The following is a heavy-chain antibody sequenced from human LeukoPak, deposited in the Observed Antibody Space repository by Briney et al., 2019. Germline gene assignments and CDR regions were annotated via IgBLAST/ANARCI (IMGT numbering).Heavy chain of an antibody. CDR3: AKGRYYYGSGSYLDV. CDR1: SFTFSSYA. J-gene: IGHJ6*03. D-gene: IGHD3-10*01. Sequence: AGGSLRLSCAASSFTFSSYAMSWVRQAPGKGLEWVSGISGSARSTYYTDSVKGRFTISRDNSKNTLSVQMNSLRAEDTAVYYCAKGRYYYGSGSYLDVWGKGTTVTVSS. V-gene: IGHV3-23*01. CDR2: ISGSARST.